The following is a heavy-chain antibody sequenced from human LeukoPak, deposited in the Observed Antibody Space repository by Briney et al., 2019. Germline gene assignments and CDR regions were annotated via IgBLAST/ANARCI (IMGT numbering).Heavy chain of an antibody. J-gene: IGHJ6*03. D-gene: IGHD6-13*01. CDR2: FDPEDGET. V-gene: IGHV1-24*01. Sequence: ASVKVSCKVSGYTLTELSMHWVRQAPGKGLEWVGGFDPEDGETIYAQKFQGRVTMTEDTSTDTAYMELSSLRSEDTAVYYCATAAAAGYYYYYYMDVWGKGTTVTVSS. CDR1: GYTLTELS. CDR3: ATAAAAGYYYYYYMDV.